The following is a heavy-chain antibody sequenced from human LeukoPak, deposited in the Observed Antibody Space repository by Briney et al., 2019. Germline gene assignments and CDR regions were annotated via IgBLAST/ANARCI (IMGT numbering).Heavy chain of an antibody. V-gene: IGHV3-30*02. CDR1: RFTFSSYG. Sequence: GGSLRLSCAASRFTFSSYGMHWVRQAPGKGLEWVAYIQYDGSNEQYADSVKGRFSISGDSSKNILYLQMNSLRAENTAVYYCAKDRCSNGVGCYYYYMDVWGKGTTVTISS. J-gene: IGHJ6*03. CDR3: AKDRCSNGVGCYYYYMDV. D-gene: IGHD2-8*01. CDR2: IQYDGSNE.